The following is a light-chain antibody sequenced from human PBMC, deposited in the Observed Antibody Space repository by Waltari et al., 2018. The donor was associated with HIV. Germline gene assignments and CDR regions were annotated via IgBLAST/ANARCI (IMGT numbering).Light chain of an antibody. CDR3: RSYYNSLVGSRV. J-gene: IGLJ3*02. Sequence: QSVLTQPPSVSGAPGQWVTISCTGRSPNIGAGYDVHWYQQLPATAPTHLINVNNNRPSWGPERVSGCMSATSAALAIIGGQAEDEADYYYRSYYNSLVGSRVFGGGTKRTVL. CDR1: SPNIGAGYD. V-gene: IGLV1-40*01. CDR2: VNN.